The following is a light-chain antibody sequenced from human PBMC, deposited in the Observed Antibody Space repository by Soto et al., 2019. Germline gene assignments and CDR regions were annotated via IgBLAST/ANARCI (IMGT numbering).Light chain of an antibody. CDR1: RSNIGSNT. CDR2: SHN. J-gene: IGLJ3*02. V-gene: IGLV1-44*01. Sequence: QAVVIQPPSASGTPGQRVTISCSGSRSNIGSNTVNWYQQLPGTAPKLLIYSHNQRPSGVPDRFSGSKSGTSASLAISGLQSEDEADYYCAAWDDSLNGPVFGGGTKVTVL. CDR3: AAWDDSLNGPV.